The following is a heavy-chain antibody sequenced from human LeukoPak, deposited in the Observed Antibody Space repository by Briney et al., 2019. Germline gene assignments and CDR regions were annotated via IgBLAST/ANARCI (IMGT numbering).Heavy chain of an antibody. Sequence: GGSLRLSCAASGFTFDDYAMFWVRQVPGEGLEWVSGISWDSRNIGYAASVKGRFTTSRDNGKKSVHLQINSLRAEDTALYYCARGNRDSSGFYFYYGMDIWGQGTMVTVSS. CDR3: ARGNRDSSGFYFYYGMDI. CDR2: ISWDSRNI. J-gene: IGHJ6*02. CDR1: GFTFDDYA. D-gene: IGHD6-19*01. V-gene: IGHV3-9*01.